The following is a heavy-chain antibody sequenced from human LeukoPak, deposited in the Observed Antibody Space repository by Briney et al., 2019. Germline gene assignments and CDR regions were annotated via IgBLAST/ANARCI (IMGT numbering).Heavy chain of an antibody. Sequence: GASVKVSCKASGYTFTTSGINWVRQAPGQGLEWMGWIYPKSGGTNYAQKFQSRVTMTRDTSITTAFMELNILKSDDTAVYYCVRDGYSGGAFDIWGQGTMVTVSS. J-gene: IGHJ3*02. V-gene: IGHV1-2*02. D-gene: IGHD5-12*01. CDR2: IYPKSGGT. CDR3: VRDGYSGGAFDI. CDR1: GYTFTTSG.